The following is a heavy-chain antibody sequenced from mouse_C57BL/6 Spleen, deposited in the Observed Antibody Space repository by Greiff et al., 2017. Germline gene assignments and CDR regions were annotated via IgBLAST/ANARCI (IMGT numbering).Heavy chain of an antibody. CDR1: GYTFTDYN. V-gene: IGHV1-18*01. J-gene: IGHJ2*01. D-gene: IGHD1-1*01. CDR2: INPNNGGT. CDR3: ARGPSYYYGSSPFDY. Sequence: EVQLQQSGPELVKPGASVKIPCKASGYTFTDYNMDWVKQSHGKSLEWIGDINPNNGGTIYNQKFKGKATLTVDKSSSTAYMELRSLTSEDTAVYYCARGPSYYYGSSPFDYWGQGTTLTVSS.